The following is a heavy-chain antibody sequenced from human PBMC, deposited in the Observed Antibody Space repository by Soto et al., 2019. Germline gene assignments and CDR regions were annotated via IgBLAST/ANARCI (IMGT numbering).Heavy chain of an antibody. D-gene: IGHD3-3*01. CDR1: GYTFTSYA. CDR3: AVLEWLLEHDYYYYGMDV. V-gene: IGHV1-3*01. CDR2: INAGNGNT. Sequence: ASVKGSCKASGYTFTSYAMHWVRQAPGQRLEWMGWINAGNGNTKYSQKFQGRVTITRDSSASTAYMELSSLRSEDTAVYYCAVLEWLLEHDYYYYGMDVWGQGTTVTVSS. J-gene: IGHJ6*02.